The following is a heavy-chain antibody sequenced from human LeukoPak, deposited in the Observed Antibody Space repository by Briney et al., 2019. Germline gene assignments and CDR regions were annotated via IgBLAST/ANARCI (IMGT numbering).Heavy chain of an antibody. V-gene: IGHV3-21*01. D-gene: IGHD2-2*01. CDR2: ISRSSSDI. CDR1: GFSFSSYS. J-gene: IGHJ4*02. CDR3: ARDLPAAVD. Sequence: GGSLRLSCAASGFSFSSYSMSWVRQAPGKGLEWVSFISRSSSDIYHADSVKGRFTISRDNAKNSLYLQMNSLRAEDTAVYYCARDLPAAVDWGQGTQVTVSS.